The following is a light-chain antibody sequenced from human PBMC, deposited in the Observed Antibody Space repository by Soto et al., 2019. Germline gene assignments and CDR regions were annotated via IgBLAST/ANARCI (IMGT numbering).Light chain of an antibody. CDR2: EVS. V-gene: IGLV2-14*01. Sequence: SALTQPASVSGSPGQSITISCTGTSGDVGCYYYVSWYQQLPGKAPKLMISEVSHRLSGVSNRFSGSKSGNTASLTISGLQAEDEAVYFCSSYTAGGTIFGTGTKVTVL. CDR1: SGDVGCYYY. J-gene: IGLJ1*01. CDR3: SSYTAGGTI.